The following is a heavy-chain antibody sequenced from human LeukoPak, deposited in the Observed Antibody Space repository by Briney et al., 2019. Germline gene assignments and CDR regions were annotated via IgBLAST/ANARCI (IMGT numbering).Heavy chain of an antibody. Sequence: GASVKVSCKVSGYSLSDISVHWIRQVPGRGLEWMGSFETEDGEPLYAQKFQGRVTMTKDTSTDTAYMELSSLRSEDTAVYYCASGNEVTLDGFAIWGQGTMVTVSS. J-gene: IGHJ3*02. D-gene: IGHD2-8*01. CDR1: GYSLSDIS. CDR2: FETEDGEP. V-gene: IGHV1-24*01. CDR3: ASGNEVTLDGFAI.